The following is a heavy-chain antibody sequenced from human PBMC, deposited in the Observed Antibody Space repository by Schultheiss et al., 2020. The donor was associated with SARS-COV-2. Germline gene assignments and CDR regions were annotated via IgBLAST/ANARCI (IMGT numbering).Heavy chain of an antibody. CDR2: ISYDGSNK. CDR3: ARNAARLITRAQFDY. V-gene: IGHV3-30*04. J-gene: IGHJ4*02. D-gene: IGHD6-6*01. Sequence: GGSLRLSCAASGFTFSNYAMHWVRQAPGKGLEWVAVISYDGSNKYYADSVKGRFTISRDNSKNTLYLQMNSLRAEDTAVYYCARNAARLITRAQFDYWGQGTLVTVSS. CDR1: GFTFSNYA.